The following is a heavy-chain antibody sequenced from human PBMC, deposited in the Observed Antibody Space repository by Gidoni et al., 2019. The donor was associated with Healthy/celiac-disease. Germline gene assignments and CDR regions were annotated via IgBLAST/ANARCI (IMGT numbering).Heavy chain of an antibody. V-gene: IGHV3-23*01. CDR1: GFTFSSYA. CDR3: AKDLGYYDSSGYYSYYFDY. J-gene: IGHJ4*02. Sequence: EVQLLESGGGLVQPGGSLRLSCAASGFTFSSYAMSWVRQAHGKGLEWVSAISGSVGSTYDAASVKGRFTISRDNSKNTLYLQMNSLRAEDTAVYYCAKDLGYYDSSGYYSYYFDYWGQGTLVTVSS. CDR2: ISGSVGST. D-gene: IGHD3-22*01.